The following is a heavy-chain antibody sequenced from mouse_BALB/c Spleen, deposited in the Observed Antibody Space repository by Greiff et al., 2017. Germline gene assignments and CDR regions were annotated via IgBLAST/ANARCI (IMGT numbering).Heavy chain of an antibody. V-gene: IGHV1S81*02. D-gene: IGHD2-4*01. CDR2: INPSNGGT. CDR3: TRGGLRRQFAY. CDR1: GYTFTSYY. Sequence: VQLQQSGAELVKPGASVKLSCKASGYTFTSYYMYWVKQRPGQGLEWIGEINPSNGGTNFNEKFKSKATLTVDKSSSTAYMQLSSLTSEDSAVYYCTRGGLRRQFAYWGQGTLVTVSA. J-gene: IGHJ3*01.